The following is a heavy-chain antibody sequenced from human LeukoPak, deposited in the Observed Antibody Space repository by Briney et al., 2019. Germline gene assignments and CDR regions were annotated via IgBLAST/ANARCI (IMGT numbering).Heavy chain of an antibody. V-gene: IGHV3-23*01. CDR1: GISFSSYG. CDR3: ARVGYSSSWFFFNF. D-gene: IGHD6-13*01. Sequence: GGSLRLSCAASGISFSSYGMSWVRQAPGKGLEWVSTLSSTGTTFYAGSVEGRFTISRANSENTLYLQMDSLRAADTALYYCARVGYSSSWFFFNFWGQGTLATVSS. CDR2: LSSTGTT. J-gene: IGHJ4*02.